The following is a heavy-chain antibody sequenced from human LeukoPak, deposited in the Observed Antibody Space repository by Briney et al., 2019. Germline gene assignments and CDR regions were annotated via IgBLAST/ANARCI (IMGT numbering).Heavy chain of an antibody. CDR2: IYYSGST. J-gene: IGHJ4*02. CDR1: GGSISSYY. Sequence: PSETLSLTCTVSGGSISSYYWSWIRQPPGKGLEWIGYIYYSGSTNYNPSLKSRATISVDTSKNQFSLKLSSVTAADTAVYYCATDYYYGSGISDYWGQGTLVTVSS. CDR3: ATDYYYGSGISDY. V-gene: IGHV4-59*12. D-gene: IGHD3-10*01.